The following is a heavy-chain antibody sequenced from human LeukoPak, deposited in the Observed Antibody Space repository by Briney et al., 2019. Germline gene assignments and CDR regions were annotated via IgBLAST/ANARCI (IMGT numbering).Heavy chain of an antibody. CDR2: IYYSGST. J-gene: IGHJ6*02. CDR1: GGSISSGDYY. D-gene: IGHD4-17*01. V-gene: IGHV4-30-4*01. Sequence: PSETLSLTCTVSGGSISSGDYYWSWIRQPPGKGLEWIGYIYYSGSTYYNPSLKSRVTISVDTSKNQSSLKLSSVTAADTAVYYCARDAPDDYGDYGPRGYGMDVRGQGTTVTVSS. CDR3: ARDAPDDYGDYGPRGYGMDV.